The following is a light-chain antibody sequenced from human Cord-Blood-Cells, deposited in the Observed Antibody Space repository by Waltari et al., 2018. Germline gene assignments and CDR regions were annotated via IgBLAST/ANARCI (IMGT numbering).Light chain of an antibody. Sequence: QSALTQPASVSGSPGQSITISCTGTSSDVGSYNLVSWYQQHPGKAPKLMIYEGSKRPSVVSNRFSGSKSGNTASLTISELQAEDEADYYCCSYAGSSTLVFGGGTKLTVL. CDR1: SSDVGSYNL. CDR2: EGS. CDR3: CSYAGSSTLV. J-gene: IGLJ3*02. V-gene: IGLV2-23*01.